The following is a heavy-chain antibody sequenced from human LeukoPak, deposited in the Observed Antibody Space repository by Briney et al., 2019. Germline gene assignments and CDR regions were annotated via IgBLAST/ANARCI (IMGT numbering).Heavy chain of an antibody. V-gene: IGHV4-34*01. CDR3: ARKGYGYFDY. CDR2: INHSGST. D-gene: IGHD3-10*01. J-gene: IGHJ4*02. Sequence: SETLSLTCAVYGGSFSGYYWSWIRQPPGKGLEWIGEINHSGSTNYNPSLKSRVTISVDTSKNQFSLKLSSVTAADTAVYYCARKGYGYFDYWGQGTLVTVSS. CDR1: GGSFSGYY.